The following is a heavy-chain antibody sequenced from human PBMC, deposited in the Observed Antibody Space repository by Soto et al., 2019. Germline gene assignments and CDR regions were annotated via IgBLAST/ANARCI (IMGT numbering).Heavy chain of an antibody. D-gene: IGHD1-26*01. V-gene: IGHV1-18*01. CDR3: ARGSYGDY. CDR2: ISAHNGKT. Sequence: QAHLVQSGPEVKKPGASVKVSCKGSGYIFTSYGIAWVRQAPGQGLEWMGWISAHNGKTEYAQKFQGRVTVTRDTSTRTAYLELKSLRADETALYYCARGSYGDYWGQGALVTVSS. CDR1: GYIFTSYG. J-gene: IGHJ4*02.